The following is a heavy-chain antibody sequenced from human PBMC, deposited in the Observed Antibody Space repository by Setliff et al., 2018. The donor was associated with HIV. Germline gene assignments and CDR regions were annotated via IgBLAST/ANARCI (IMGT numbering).Heavy chain of an antibody. CDR1: GGSFSGYY. D-gene: IGHD6-19*01. CDR3: AGQHTFSSGWYSVAGAFDM. Sequence: SETLSLTCAVYGGSFSGYYWSWIRQPPGKGLEWIGEINHTGSTNYNPSLKSRVTISRDTSKNQFSLNLSSVTAADTAMFYCAGQHTFSSGWYSVAGAFDMWGQGTMVTVSS. V-gene: IGHV4-34*01. CDR2: INHTGST. J-gene: IGHJ3*02.